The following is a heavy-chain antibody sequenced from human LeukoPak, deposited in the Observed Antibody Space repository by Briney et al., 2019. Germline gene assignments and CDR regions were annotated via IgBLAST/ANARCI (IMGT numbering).Heavy chain of an antibody. CDR2: IKQDGSEK. J-gene: IGHJ3*02. D-gene: IGHD2-2*01. V-gene: IGHV3-7*01. CDR3: ARSSHYAFDI. CDR1: GFIFSNYW. Sequence: GGSLRLSCAASGFIFSNYWMSWVRQAPGKGLEWVANIKQDGSEKYYVDSVKGRFTISRDNAKNSLYLQMNSLRAEDTAVYYCARSSHYAFDIWGQGTMVTVSS.